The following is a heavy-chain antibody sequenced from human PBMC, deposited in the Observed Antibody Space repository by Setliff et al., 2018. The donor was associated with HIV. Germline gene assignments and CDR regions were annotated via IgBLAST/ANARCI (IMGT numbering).Heavy chain of an antibody. CDR2: IQQHGSEI. CDR3: TTDLYSSGWYPNYFDY. Sequence: LEWVANIQQHGSEIHYVASVEGRFTISRDNAKNSLYLQMNSLKTEDTAVYYCTTDLYSSGWYPNYFDYWGQGTLVTVSS. V-gene: IGHV3-7*03. J-gene: IGHJ4*02. D-gene: IGHD6-19*01.